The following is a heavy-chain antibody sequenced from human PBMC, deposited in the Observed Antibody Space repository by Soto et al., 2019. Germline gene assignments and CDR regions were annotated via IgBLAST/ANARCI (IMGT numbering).Heavy chain of an antibody. CDR3: ARSDGHTFNWLDS. Sequence: QVQLVQSGAEVKTPGASVKVSCKASGYTFTKYDMNWVRQAPGQGLEWMGWMNPTSGNTGYAQKFQVRLTMTWDTAIGIAHMELSSLRNEDTAVYYCARSDGHTFNWLDSWGQGNLVTVSA. CDR1: GYTFTKYD. V-gene: IGHV1-8*01. J-gene: IGHJ5*01. D-gene: IGHD2-2*02. CDR2: MNPTSGNT.